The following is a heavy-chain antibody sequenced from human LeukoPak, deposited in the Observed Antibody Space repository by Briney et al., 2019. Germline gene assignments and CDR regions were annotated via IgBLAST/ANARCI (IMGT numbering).Heavy chain of an antibody. CDR3: ANDRGATVTTGTY. Sequence: GGSLRLSCAASGFTFSSYGMHWVRQAPGKGLEWVAVISYDGSNKYYADSVKGRFTISRDNSKNTLYLQMNSLRAEDTAVYYCANDRGATVTTGTYWGQGTLVTVSS. V-gene: IGHV3-30*18. D-gene: IGHD4-17*01. CDR2: ISYDGSNK. CDR1: GFTFSSYG. J-gene: IGHJ4*02.